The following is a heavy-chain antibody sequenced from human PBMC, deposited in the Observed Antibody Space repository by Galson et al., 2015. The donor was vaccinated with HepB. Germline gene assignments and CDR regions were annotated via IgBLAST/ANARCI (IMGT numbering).Heavy chain of an antibody. J-gene: IGHJ6*02. Sequence: PGRVKPPRPLTLPCTFSGFSLSTRGRCGSWIRQPPGKARECLALIDWDDDKYYSTSLKTRLTISKETSKNQGVLTMTNMDPLDTATYFCARILRGYDPFGYYSYGMAVWGQGTTVTAS. V-gene: IGHV2-70*01. CDR1: GFSLSTRGRC. CDR2: IDWDDDK. CDR3: ARILRGYDPFGYYSYGMAV. D-gene: IGHD5-12*01.